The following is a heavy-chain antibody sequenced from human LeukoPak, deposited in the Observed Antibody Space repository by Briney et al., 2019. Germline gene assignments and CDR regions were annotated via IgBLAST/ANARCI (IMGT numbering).Heavy chain of an antibody. J-gene: IGHJ4*02. D-gene: IGHD6-6*01. CDR2: IRYDESNK. Sequence: GGSLRLSCAASGFTFSSYGMHWVRQAPGKGLELEAFIRYDESNKYYADSVKGRFTISRDNSKNTLYLQMNSLRAEDTAVYYCAKDPYSSSYNYFDYWGQGTLVTVPS. CDR1: GFTFSSYG. CDR3: AKDPYSSSYNYFDY. V-gene: IGHV3-30*02.